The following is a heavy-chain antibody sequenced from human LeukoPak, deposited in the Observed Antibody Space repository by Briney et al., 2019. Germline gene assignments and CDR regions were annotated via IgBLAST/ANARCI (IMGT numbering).Heavy chain of an antibody. J-gene: IGHJ4*02. V-gene: IGHV4-59*11. D-gene: IGHD4-23*01. CDR2: IYYSGST. CDR1: GGSISSHY. CDR3: ARAVVRATYYFDY. Sequence: SETLSLTCTVSGGSISSHYWSWIRQPPGKGLGWIGYIYYSGSTNYNPSLTSRVTISVDTSKNQFSLKLSSVTAADTAVYYCARAVVRATYYFDYWGQGTLVTVSS.